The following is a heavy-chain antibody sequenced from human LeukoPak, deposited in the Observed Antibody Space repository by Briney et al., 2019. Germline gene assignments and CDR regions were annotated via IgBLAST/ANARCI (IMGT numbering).Heavy chain of an antibody. CDR1: GFTVSSNY. J-gene: IGHJ4*02. V-gene: IGHV3-66*01. Sequence: AGVSLRLSCAASGFTVSSNYMSWVRQAPGKGLEWVSVIYSGGSTYYADSVKGRFTISRDNSKNTLYLQMNSLRAEDTAVYYCARETCSGGSCYLDYWGQGTLVTVSS. CDR2: IYSGGST. CDR3: ARETCSGGSCYLDY. D-gene: IGHD2-15*01.